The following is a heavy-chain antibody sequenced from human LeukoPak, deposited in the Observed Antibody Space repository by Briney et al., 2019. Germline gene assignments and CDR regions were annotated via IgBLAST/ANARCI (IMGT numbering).Heavy chain of an antibody. J-gene: IGHJ4*02. Sequence: GGSLRLSCAASGFTFSSYWMSWVRQAPGKGLEWVANIKQDGSEKYYVDSVKGRFTISRDNAENSLYLQMNSLRAEDTAVYYCARDRVVRGVSFDYWGQGTLVTVSS. CDR2: IKQDGSEK. V-gene: IGHV3-7*01. CDR1: GFTFSSYW. D-gene: IGHD3-10*01. CDR3: ARDRVVRGVSFDY.